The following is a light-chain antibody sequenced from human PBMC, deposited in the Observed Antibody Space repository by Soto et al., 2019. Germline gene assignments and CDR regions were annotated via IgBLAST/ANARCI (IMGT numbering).Light chain of an antibody. Sequence: EIVLTQSPGTLSLSPGERATLSCRASQSVTSNYLAWYQQKPGQAPRLLICGASSRATGIPDKFSGSGSGTDFSLTISRLEPDDFAVYYCQRYGGPSWTFGQGTRVEIK. CDR2: GAS. V-gene: IGKV3-20*01. CDR3: QRYGGPSWT. J-gene: IGKJ1*01. CDR1: QSVTSNY.